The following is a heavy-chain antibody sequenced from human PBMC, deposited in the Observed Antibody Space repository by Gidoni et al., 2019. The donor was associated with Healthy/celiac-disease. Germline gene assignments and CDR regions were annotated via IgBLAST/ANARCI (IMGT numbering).Heavy chain of an antibody. CDR1: GFTFSSYA. J-gene: IGHJ6*02. D-gene: IGHD2-15*01. V-gene: IGHV3-30-3*01. Sequence: QVQLVESGGGVVQPGRSLRLPCAASGFTFSSYAMHWVRQAPGQGLEWVAVISYDGSNKYYADSVKGRFTISRDNSKNTLYLQMNSLRAEDTAVYYCARDSPSPVYCSGGSCYSWEGGMDVWGQGTTVTVSS. CDR2: ISYDGSNK. CDR3: ARDSPSPVYCSGGSCYSWEGGMDV.